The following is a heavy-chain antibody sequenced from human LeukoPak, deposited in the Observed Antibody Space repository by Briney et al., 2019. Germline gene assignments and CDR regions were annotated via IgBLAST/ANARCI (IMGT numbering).Heavy chain of an antibody. Sequence: SSETLSLTCTVSGGSISTSSYSWSWIRQPAGKGLEWIGRIFASGSTKYNPSLKSRVTMSVETSKNQFSLKLSSVTAADTAVYYCAREGSAFDIWGQGTMVTVSS. V-gene: IGHV4-61*02. CDR1: GGSISTSSYS. CDR2: IFASGST. CDR3: AREGSAFDI. J-gene: IGHJ3*02.